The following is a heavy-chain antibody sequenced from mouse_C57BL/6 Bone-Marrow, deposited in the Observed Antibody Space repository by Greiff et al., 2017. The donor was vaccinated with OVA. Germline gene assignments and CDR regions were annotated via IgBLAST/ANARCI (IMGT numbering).Heavy chain of an antibody. J-gene: IGHJ4*01. Sequence: EVQVVESGGGLVKPGGSLKLSCAASGFTFSDYGMHWVRQAPEKGLEWVAYISSGSSTIYYADTVKGRFTISRDNAKNTLFLQMTSLRSEDTAMYYCARVKTTVVARDYAMDYWGQGTSVTVSS. CDR1: GFTFSDYG. V-gene: IGHV5-17*01. CDR3: ARVKTTVVARDYAMDY. D-gene: IGHD1-1*01. CDR2: ISSGSSTI.